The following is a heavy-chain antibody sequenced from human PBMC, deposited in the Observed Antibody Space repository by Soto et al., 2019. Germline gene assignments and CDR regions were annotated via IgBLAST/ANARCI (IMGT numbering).Heavy chain of an antibody. V-gene: IGHV4-59*01. CDR3: ARTVRGVIIRPDYYFDY. CDR1: GGSISSYY. J-gene: IGHJ4*02. CDR2: IYYSGST. D-gene: IGHD3-10*02. Sequence: SETLSLTCTVSGGSISSYYWSWIRQPPGKGLEWIGYIYYSGSTNYNPSLKSRVTISVDTSKNQFSLKLSSVTAADTAVYYCARTVRGVIIRPDYYFDYWGQGTLVTVSS.